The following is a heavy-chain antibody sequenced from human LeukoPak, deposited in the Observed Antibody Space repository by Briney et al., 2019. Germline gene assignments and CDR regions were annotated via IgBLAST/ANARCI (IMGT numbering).Heavy chain of an antibody. CDR2: ISGSGGST. CDR1: GFTFSSYA. J-gene: IGHJ4*02. V-gene: IGHV3-23*01. D-gene: IGHD3-22*01. Sequence: PGGSLRLSCAASGFTFSSYAMSWVRQAPGKGLEWVSAISGSGGSTYYADSVKGRFTISRDNSKNTLYLQMNSLRDEDTAVYYCAKDPTMIVVVIPDYWGQGTLVTVSS. CDR3: AKDPTMIVVVIPDY.